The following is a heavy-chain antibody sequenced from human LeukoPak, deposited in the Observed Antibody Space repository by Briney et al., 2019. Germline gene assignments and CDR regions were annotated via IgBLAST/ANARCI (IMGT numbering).Heavy chain of an antibody. CDR1: GGSIRSSSYY. CDR3: ARQVVAVAGTGYFDY. CDR2: IYYSGST. D-gene: IGHD6-19*01. J-gene: IGHJ4*02. V-gene: IGHV4-39*01. Sequence: SETLSLTCTVSGGSIRSSSYYWGWIRLPPGKGLEWIGSIYYSGSTYYNASLKSRGTISVDTSKNQFSLKLNSVTAADTAVYFCARQVVAVAGTGYFDYWGQGTLVTVSS.